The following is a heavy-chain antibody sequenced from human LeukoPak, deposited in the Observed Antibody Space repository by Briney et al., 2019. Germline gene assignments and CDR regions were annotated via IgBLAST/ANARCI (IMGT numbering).Heavy chain of an antibody. Sequence: ASVKVSCKASGYTFTSYGISWVRQAPGQGLEWMGWISAYNGNTNYAQKLQGRVTMTTDTSTSTAYMELRSLRSGDTAVYYCATFKQWLADPGAFDIWGQGTMVTVSS. CDR2: ISAYNGNT. V-gene: IGHV1-18*01. D-gene: IGHD6-19*01. CDR1: GYTFTSYG. J-gene: IGHJ3*02. CDR3: ATFKQWLADPGAFDI.